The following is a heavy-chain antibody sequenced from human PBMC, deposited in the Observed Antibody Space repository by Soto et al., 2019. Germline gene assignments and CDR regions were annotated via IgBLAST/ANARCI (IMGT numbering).Heavy chain of an antibody. V-gene: IGHV4-4*02. J-gene: IGHJ6*02. CDR1: GGSISSSNW. CDR2: IYHSGST. Sequence: SETLSLTCAVSGGSISSSNWWSWVRQPPGKGLDWIGEIYHSGSTNYNPSLKSRVTISVDKSKNQFSLKLSSVTAADTAVYYCARDRGSSVGYYYYGMDVWGQGTTVTVSS. CDR3: ARDRGSSVGYYYYGMDV. D-gene: IGHD6-13*01.